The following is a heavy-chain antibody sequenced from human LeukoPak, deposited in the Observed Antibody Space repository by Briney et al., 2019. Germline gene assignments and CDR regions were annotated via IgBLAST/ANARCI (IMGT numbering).Heavy chain of an antibody. D-gene: IGHD1-26*01. Sequence: GGSLRLFCAASGFTFGDYPIHWIRQTPGQGLEWVSLISADGGSSFQADSVRGRFTISRDNSKNSLYLQMNSLRSEDTALYYCAKDMGGSGRNWASNWFDPWGQGTLVTVSS. CDR2: ISADGGSS. CDR3: AKDMGGSGRNWASNWFDP. CDR1: GFTFGDYP. V-gene: IGHV3-43*02. J-gene: IGHJ5*02.